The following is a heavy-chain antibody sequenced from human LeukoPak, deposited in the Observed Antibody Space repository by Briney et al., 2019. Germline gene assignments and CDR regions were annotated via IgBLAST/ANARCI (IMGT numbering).Heavy chain of an antibody. J-gene: IGHJ3*02. V-gene: IGHV1-69*13. CDR2: IIPIFGTA. Sequence: SVRVSCKASGGTFSSYAISWVRQAPGQGLEWMGGIIPIFGTANYAQKFQGRVTITADESTSTAYMELSSLRSEDTAVYYCAKDIVVVPAAMADDAFDIWGQGTMVTVSS. CDR1: GGTFSSYA. CDR3: AKDIVVVPAAMADDAFDI. D-gene: IGHD2-2*01.